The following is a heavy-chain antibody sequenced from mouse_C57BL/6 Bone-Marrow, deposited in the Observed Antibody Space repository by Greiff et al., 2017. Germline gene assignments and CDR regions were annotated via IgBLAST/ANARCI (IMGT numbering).Heavy chain of an antibody. CDR3: ARGGTVVATGAMDY. V-gene: IGHV5-17*01. CDR2: ISSGSSTI. J-gene: IGHJ4*01. Sequence: EVKLVESGGGLVKPGGSLKLSCAASGFTFSDYGMPWVRQAPETGLEWVAYISSGSSTIYYADTVKGRFTISRDNAKHTLFLQRTSLRSEDTAMYYCARGGTVVATGAMDYWGQGTSVTVSS. D-gene: IGHD1-1*01. CDR1: GFTFSDYG.